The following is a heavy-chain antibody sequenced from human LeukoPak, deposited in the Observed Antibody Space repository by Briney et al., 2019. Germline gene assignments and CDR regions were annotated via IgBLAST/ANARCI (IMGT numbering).Heavy chain of an antibody. J-gene: IGHJ4*02. Sequence: GRGLRLSRASSGFTLSSFGMQFVRGARGKGLEWGAFIRYDGSTENYADSVEGRFPFSREDSRDTLHLRMTGRSLRDTAVYFCAKEGPIAASGYYFDYWGQGALVTVSS. D-gene: IGHD6-13*01. CDR2: IRYDGSTE. V-gene: IGHV3-30*02. CDR1: GFTLSSFG. CDR3: AKEGPIAASGYYFDY.